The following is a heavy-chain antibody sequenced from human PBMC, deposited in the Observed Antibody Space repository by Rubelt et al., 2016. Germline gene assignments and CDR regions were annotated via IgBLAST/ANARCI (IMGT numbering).Heavy chain of an antibody. J-gene: IGHJ6*02. V-gene: IGHV4-59*01. D-gene: IGHD5-12*01. CDR3: ARDRTPSGYDSGMDV. CDR2: IYSSGST. Sequence: GLEWIGYIYSSGSTNYNASLKRRVTISIDRSKNQFSLNLRSVTAADTAVYYCARDRTPSGYDSGMDVWGQGTTATVSS.